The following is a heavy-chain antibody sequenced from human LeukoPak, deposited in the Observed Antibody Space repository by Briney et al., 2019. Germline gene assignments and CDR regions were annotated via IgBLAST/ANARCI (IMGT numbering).Heavy chain of an antibody. D-gene: IGHD2-2*03. Sequence: GGSLRLSCAASGFSLSDYFMTWIRQAPGKGLEWVSGISSSGSAIYYADSVRGRFTISRDNAKNSLYLQMNSLRAEDTAVYYCAKDIGMDIVVVPAATSFDYWGQGTLVTVSS. V-gene: IGHV3-11*01. CDR2: ISSSGSAI. CDR3: AKDIGMDIVVVPAATSFDY. J-gene: IGHJ4*02. CDR1: GFSLSDYF.